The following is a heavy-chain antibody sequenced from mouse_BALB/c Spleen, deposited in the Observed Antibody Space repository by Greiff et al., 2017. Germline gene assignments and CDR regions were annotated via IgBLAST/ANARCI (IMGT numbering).Heavy chain of an antibody. V-gene: IGHV5-17*02. Sequence: EVKLMESGGGLVQPGGSRKLSCAASGFTFSSFGMHWVRQAPEKGLEWVAYISSGSSTIYYADTVKGRFTISRDNPKNTLFLQMTSLRSEDTAMYYGARSGDYDDGTGYAMDYWGQGTSVTVSA. CDR2: ISSGSSTI. CDR1: GFTFSSFG. CDR3: ARSGDYDDGTGYAMDY. J-gene: IGHJ4*01. D-gene: IGHD2-4*01.